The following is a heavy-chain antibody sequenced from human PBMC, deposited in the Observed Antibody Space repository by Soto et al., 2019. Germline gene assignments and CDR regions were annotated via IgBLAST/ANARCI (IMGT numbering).Heavy chain of an antibody. CDR3: ARVPYYYGSGSARYYYGMDV. D-gene: IGHD3-10*01. Sequence: QVQLQQWGAGLLKPSETLSLSCAVYGGSFSGYYWSWIRQPPGKGLEWIGEINNSGSTNYNASLRSRVTISVDTSKNQFSLKLSSVTAADTAVYYCARVPYYYGSGSARYYYGMDVWGQGTTVTVSS. J-gene: IGHJ6*02. V-gene: IGHV4-34*01. CDR2: INNSGST. CDR1: GGSFSGYY.